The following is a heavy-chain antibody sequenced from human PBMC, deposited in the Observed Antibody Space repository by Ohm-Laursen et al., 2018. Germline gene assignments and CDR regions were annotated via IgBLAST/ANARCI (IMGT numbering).Heavy chain of an antibody. CDR1: GFTFSGYW. D-gene: IGHD3-3*01. J-gene: IGHJ3*02. V-gene: IGHV3-74*01. CDR3: TRFLETGAVLNAFDI. Sequence: GQTLSLTCAASGFTFSGYWMHWVRQAPGKGLVWVSRINSDGSSTTYADSVEGRFTISRDNAKNTLYLQMNSLRVEDTAVYYCTRFLETGAVLNAFDIWGQGTMVTVSS. CDR2: INSDGSST.